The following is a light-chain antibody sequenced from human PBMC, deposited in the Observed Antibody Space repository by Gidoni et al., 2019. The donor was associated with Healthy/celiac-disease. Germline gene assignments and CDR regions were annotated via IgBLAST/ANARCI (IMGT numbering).Light chain of an antibody. CDR2: DAS. J-gene: IGKJ4*01. Sequence: EIVLTQSPAILSLSPGERATLPCRASQSVSSYLAWYQQKPGQAPRRLIYDASNRATGIPARFSGSGSGTGFTLTISSLVPEDFAVYYCQQRSNWLTFGGGTKVKIK. CDR3: QQRSNWLT. CDR1: QSVSSY. V-gene: IGKV3-11*01.